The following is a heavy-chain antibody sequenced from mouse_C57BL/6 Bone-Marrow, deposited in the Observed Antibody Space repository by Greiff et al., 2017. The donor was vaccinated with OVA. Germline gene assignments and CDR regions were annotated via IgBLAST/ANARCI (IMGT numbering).Heavy chain of an antibody. CDR2: ISSGGDYI. CDR3: TRDGYYAMDY. Sequence: EVKLMEFGEGLVKPGGSLKLSCAASGFTFSSYAMSWVRQTPEKRLEWVAYISSGGDYIYYADTVQGRFTISRDNARNTLYLQMSSLKSEDTAMYYCTRDGYYAMDYWGQGTSVTVSS. D-gene: IGHD2-3*01. V-gene: IGHV5-9-1*02. J-gene: IGHJ4*01. CDR1: GFTFSSYA.